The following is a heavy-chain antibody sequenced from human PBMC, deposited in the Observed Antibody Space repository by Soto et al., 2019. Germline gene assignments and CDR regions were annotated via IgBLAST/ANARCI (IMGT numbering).Heavy chain of an antibody. CDR3: ARDLRVAVAGDYYYYGMDV. Sequence: GGSLRLSCAASGFTFSSYAMHWVRQAPGKGLERVAVISYDGSNKYYADSVKGRFTISRDNSKNTLYLQMNSLRAEDTAVYYCARDLRVAVAGDYYYYGMDVWGQGTTVTVSS. J-gene: IGHJ6*02. CDR1: GFTFSSYA. D-gene: IGHD6-19*01. V-gene: IGHV3-30-3*01. CDR2: ISYDGSNK.